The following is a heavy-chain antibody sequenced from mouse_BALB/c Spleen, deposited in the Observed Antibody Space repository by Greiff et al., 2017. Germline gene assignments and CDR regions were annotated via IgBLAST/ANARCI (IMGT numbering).Heavy chain of an antibody. CDR3: MLVRTGYAMDY. CDR2: IYPGSGST. V-gene: IGHV1S22*01. CDR1: GYTFTSYW. Sequence: LQQPGSELVRPGASVKLSCKASGYTFTSYWMHWVKQRHGQGLEWIGNIYPGSGSTNYDEKFKSKGTLTVDTSSSTAYMHLSSLTSEDSAVDYCMLVRTGYAMDYWGQGTSVTVSA. J-gene: IGHJ4*01. D-gene: IGHD2-2*01.